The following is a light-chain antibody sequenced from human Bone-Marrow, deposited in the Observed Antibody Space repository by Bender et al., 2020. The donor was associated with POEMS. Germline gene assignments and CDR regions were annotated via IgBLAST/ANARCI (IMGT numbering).Light chain of an antibody. V-gene: IGLV1-51*01. CDR1: SSNIGSHY. CDR3: ATWDTSLSAVV. CDR2: DTD. J-gene: IGLJ2*01. Sequence: QSVLTQPPSASGTPGQRVTISCSGSSSNIGSHYVYWYQHLPGTAPKLLIYDTDKRSSGIPDRFYGSKSGTSATLGITGLQTGDEADYYCATWDTSLSAVVFGGGTKLTVL.